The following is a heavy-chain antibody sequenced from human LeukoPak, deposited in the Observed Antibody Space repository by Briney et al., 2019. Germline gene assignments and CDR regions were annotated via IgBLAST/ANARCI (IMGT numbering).Heavy chain of an antibody. CDR2: INPNSGGT. CDR3: ARDVDSSGYYHDY. Sequence: ASVKVSCKASGYTFTGYYMHWVRQAPGQGLEWMGWINPNSGGTNYAQKFQGRVTMTRDTSISTAYMELSRLRSDDTAVYYCARDVDSSGYYHDYWGQGTLVTVSS. D-gene: IGHD3-22*01. J-gene: IGHJ4*02. CDR1: GYTFTGYY. V-gene: IGHV1-2*02.